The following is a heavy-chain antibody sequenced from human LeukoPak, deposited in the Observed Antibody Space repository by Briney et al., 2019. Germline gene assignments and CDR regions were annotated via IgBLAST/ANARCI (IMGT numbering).Heavy chain of an antibody. Sequence: SETLSLTCAVYGGSFSGYYWSWIRQPPGKGLEWIGEIDHSGSTNYNPSLKSRVTISVDTSKNQFSLKLSSVTAADTAVYYCARGPEYQLLNNWFDPWGQGTLVTVSS. J-gene: IGHJ5*02. CDR3: ARGPEYQLLNNWFDP. D-gene: IGHD2-2*01. CDR2: IDHSGST. V-gene: IGHV4-34*01. CDR1: GGSFSGYY.